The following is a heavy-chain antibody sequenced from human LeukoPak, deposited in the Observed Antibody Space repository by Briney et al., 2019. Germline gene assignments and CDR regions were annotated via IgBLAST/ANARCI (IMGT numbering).Heavy chain of an antibody. J-gene: IGHJ4*02. D-gene: IGHD3-3*01. CDR2: IIPIFGTA. V-gene: IGHV1-69*01. CDR1: GGTFSSYA. Sequence: ASVKVSCKASGGTFSSYAISWVRQAPGQGPEWMGGIIPIFGTANYAQKFQGRVTITADESTSTAYMELSSLRSEDTAVYYCARGSEGYYDFWSGQRLNYFDYWGQGTLVTVSS. CDR3: ARGSEGYYDFWSGQRLNYFDY.